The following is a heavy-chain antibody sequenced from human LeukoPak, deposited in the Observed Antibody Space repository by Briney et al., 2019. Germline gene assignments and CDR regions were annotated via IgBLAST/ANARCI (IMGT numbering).Heavy chain of an antibody. D-gene: IGHD5-12*01. J-gene: IGHJ3*02. V-gene: IGHV1-2*02. CDR1: GYTFTGYY. CDR2: INPNSGGT. CDR3: ARVSYSGYDFAFDI. Sequence: ASVKVSCKASGYTFTGYYMHWVRQAPGQGLEWMGWINPNSGGTNYARKFQGRVTMTRDTSISTAYMELSRLRSDDTAVYYCARVSYSGYDFAFDIWGQGTMVTVSS.